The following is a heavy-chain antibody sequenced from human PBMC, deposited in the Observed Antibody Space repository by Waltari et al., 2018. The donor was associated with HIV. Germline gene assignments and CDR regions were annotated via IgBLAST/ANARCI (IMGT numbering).Heavy chain of an antibody. V-gene: IGHV3-48*02. J-gene: IGHJ1*01. CDR3: VRYSSAYH. Sequence: EVHLVESGGGLVQPGGSLRLSCAASGFTFSNYAMNWVRQAPGKGLEWVAYISSGSETIYYADSVKGRFTIYRDNGQNSLFLQMSSLRDEDTAVYYCVRYSSAYHWGQGTLLTVSS. CDR1: GFTFSNYA. D-gene: IGHD5-18*01. CDR2: ISSGSETI.